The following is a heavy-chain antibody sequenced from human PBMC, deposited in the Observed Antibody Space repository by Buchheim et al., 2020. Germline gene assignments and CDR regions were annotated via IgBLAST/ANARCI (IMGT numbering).Heavy chain of an antibody. CDR3: ARVARYDYVWGSRTYPPNFDY. CDR2: IIPFSGTP. CDR1: GGTFSDYA. J-gene: IGHJ4*02. Sequence: QVQLVQSGAEVKKPGSSVKVSCKASGGTFSDYAISWVRQAPGQGLEWMGGIIPFSGTPNYSDKFQGRVTITADVSTSTAYMELSSLRSEDTAVYYCARVARYDYVWGSRTYPPNFDYWGQGTL. V-gene: IGHV1-69*01. D-gene: IGHD3-16*01.